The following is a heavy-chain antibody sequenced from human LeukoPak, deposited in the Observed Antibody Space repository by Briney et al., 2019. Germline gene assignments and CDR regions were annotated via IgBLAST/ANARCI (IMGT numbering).Heavy chain of an antibody. V-gene: IGHV3-53*01. D-gene: IGHD5-18*01. CDR3: ARLQGYSLGYQYFYYMDV. J-gene: IGHJ6*03. Sequence: GGSLRLSCAGSGFIVGDTHMTWARQAPGKGLEWVSLVYSGITTHYAASVKGRFSISRDHSNNILYLQMNTLRAEDTAVYYCARLQGYSLGYQYFYYMDVWGTGTTVTVSS. CDR2: VYSGITT. CDR1: GFIVGDTH.